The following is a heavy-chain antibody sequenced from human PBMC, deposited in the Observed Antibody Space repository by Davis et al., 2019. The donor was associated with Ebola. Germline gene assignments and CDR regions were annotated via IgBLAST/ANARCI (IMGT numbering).Heavy chain of an antibody. CDR2: ISSSGSTI. Sequence: GESLKISCAASGFTFSDYYMSWIRQAPGKGLEWVSYISSSGSTIYYADSVKGRFPIPRDNAKNSLYLQMNSLSAEDTAVYYCARDLAARRGSTLGGYYYYGMDVWGQGTTVTVSS. CDR1: GFTFSDYY. D-gene: IGHD6-6*01. CDR3: ARDLAARRGSTLGGYYYYGMDV. V-gene: IGHV3-11*01. J-gene: IGHJ6*02.